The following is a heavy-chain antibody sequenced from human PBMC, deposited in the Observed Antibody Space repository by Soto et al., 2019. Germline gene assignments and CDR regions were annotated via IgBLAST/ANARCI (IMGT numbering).Heavy chain of an antibody. CDR2: IYYSGST. J-gene: IGHJ5*02. CDR3: PRLRTWFHP. V-gene: IGHV4-59*08. CDR1: RVSISSYY. Sequence: SGTLSLTCPVSRVSISSYYWSWIRQPPGKGLEWIGYIYYSGSTNYNPSLKSRVTISVDTSKNQFSLKLSSVTAADTAVYYCPRLRTWFHPWGQGTLVTVS.